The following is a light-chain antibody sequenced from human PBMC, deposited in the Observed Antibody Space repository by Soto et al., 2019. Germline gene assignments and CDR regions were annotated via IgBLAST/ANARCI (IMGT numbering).Light chain of an antibody. J-gene: IGKJ1*01. CDR1: QSVSTW. CDR2: GAS. CDR3: QPSNCYTPS. Sequence: DIQMTQSPSLVSSVVGDRVTITCRASQSVSTWLAWYQQRPGRDPQMLVHGASVLESGVSSRFRSCGSGRQFTPAIRSLQRDDVVPSICQPSNCYTPSFGPGTNVEI. V-gene: IGKV1-5*01.